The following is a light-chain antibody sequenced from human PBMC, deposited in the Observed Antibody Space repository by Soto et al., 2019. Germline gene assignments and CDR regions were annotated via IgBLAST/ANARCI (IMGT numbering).Light chain of an antibody. CDR3: MQALQTRT. Sequence: IVKNQSEAALAVTPGEAASFSCWTRQSLLHSNGYNYLDWYLQKPGQSPQLLIYLGSNRASGVPDRFSGSGSGTDFTLKISRVEAEDVGVYYCMQALQTRTFGQGTKVDIK. CDR1: QSLLHSNGYNY. V-gene: IGKV2-28*01. J-gene: IGKJ1*01. CDR2: LGS.